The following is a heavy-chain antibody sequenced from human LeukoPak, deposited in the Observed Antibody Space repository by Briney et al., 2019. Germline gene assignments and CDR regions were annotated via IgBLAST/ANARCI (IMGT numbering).Heavy chain of an antibody. CDR3: ARSNGDWLPLEY. CDR2: IYSGGGT. Sequence: GGSLRLSSAASGLTVNTNYMSWVRQAPGKGLEWVSVIYSGGGTYYADSEKGRFTISRDNYKNTLYLQMNSLRAEDTAVYYCARSNGDWLPLEYWGRGTLVTVSS. V-gene: IGHV3-53*01. D-gene: IGHD3-9*01. J-gene: IGHJ4*02. CDR1: GLTVNTNY.